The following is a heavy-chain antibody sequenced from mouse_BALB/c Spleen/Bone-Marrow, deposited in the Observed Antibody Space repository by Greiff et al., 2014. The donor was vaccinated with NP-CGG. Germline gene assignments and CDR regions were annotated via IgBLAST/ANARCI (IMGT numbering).Heavy chain of an antibody. V-gene: IGHV1-63*02. CDR2: IYCGGGYT. J-gene: IGHJ3*01. CDR3: AREGSY. CDR1: GYTFTNYW. Sequence: QVQLKESGAELVRPGTSVKMSCKAAGYTFTNYWIGWIKQMPGHGLEWIGDIYCGGGYTNYNEKFKGKATLTADTSSNTTYMHLSSLTSEDSAIYYCAREGSYWGQGTLDTVSA.